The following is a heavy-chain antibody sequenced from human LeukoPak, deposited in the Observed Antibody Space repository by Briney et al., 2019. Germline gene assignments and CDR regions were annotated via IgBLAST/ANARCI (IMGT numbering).Heavy chain of an antibody. V-gene: IGHV4-59*08. CDR1: GGSISSYY. J-gene: IGHJ4*02. D-gene: IGHD4-23*01. CDR3: ASQHEIYRSNSAIGFFDL. Sequence: SETLSLTCTVSGGSISSYYWSWIRQPPGKGLEWIGYIYYSGSTNYNPSLKSRVTISVDTSKNQFSLKLSSVTAADTAVYYCASQHEIYRSNSAIGFFDLWGQGTLVTVFS. CDR2: IYYSGST.